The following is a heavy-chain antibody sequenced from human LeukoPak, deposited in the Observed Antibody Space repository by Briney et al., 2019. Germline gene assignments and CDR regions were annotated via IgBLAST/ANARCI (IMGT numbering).Heavy chain of an antibody. Sequence: GGSLRLSCAASGFTFSSYAMHWVRQAPGKGLEWVAVISYDGSNKYYADSVKGRFTISRDNSKNTLYLQMNSLSAEDTAVYYCARPNYYDSSGYADYWGQGTLVTVSS. CDR3: ARPNYYDSSGYADY. J-gene: IGHJ4*02. CDR1: GFTFSSYA. CDR2: ISYDGSNK. D-gene: IGHD3-22*01. V-gene: IGHV3-30-3*01.